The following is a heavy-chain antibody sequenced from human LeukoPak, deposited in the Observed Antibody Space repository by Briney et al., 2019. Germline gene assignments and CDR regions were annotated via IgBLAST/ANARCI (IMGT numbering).Heavy chain of an antibody. J-gene: IGHJ4*02. V-gene: IGHV3-30*18. CDR1: GFTFSSYG. CDR2: ISYDGSNK. D-gene: IGHD6-19*01. Sequence: GGSLGLSCAASGFTFSSYGMHWVRQAPGKGLEWVAVISYDGSNKYYADSVKGRFTISRDNSKNTLYLQMNSLRAEDTAVYYCAKGVAGIAVAGTPHDYWGQGTLVTVSS. CDR3: AKGVAGIAVAGTPHDY.